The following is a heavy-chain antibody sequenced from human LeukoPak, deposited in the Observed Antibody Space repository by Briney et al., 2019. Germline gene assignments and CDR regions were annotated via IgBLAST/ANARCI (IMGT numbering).Heavy chain of an antibody. Sequence: GESLKISCKGSGYSFTNYWIGWVRQMPGIGLEWLGIIYPGDSDTRYSPSFQGQVTISADKSISTAYLQWSSLKASDTAMYYCARQNIGGSSASGYWGQGTLVTVSS. J-gene: IGHJ4*02. CDR1: GYSFTNYW. CDR2: IYPGDSDT. V-gene: IGHV5-51*01. D-gene: IGHD3-22*01. CDR3: ARQNIGGSSASGY.